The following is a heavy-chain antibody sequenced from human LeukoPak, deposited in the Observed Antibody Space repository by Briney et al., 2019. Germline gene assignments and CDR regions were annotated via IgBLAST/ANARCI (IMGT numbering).Heavy chain of an antibody. CDR3: ARGYGGIEQLVPDY. D-gene: IGHD6-6*01. V-gene: IGHV3-11*06. CDR2: ISSSSSYI. CDR1: GFTFSDYY. J-gene: IGHJ4*02. Sequence: GGSLRLSCAASGFTFSDYYMSWIRQAPGKGLEWVSSISSSSSYIYYADSVKGRFTISRDNAKNSLYLQMNSLRAEDTAVYYCARGYGGIEQLVPDYWGQGTLVTVSS.